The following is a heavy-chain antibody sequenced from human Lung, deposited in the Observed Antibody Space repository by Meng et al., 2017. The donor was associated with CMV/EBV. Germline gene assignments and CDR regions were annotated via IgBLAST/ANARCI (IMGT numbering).Heavy chain of an antibody. V-gene: IGHV4-4*03. D-gene: IGHD3-10*01. Sequence: ERLGGAGPTLVHASAVPALTGAVSGDSITNHNWWAGVRQPPGKGLEWIGEIPHRGSSAYNPSLKSRVSMSIDKSKNQFSLKLTSVTAADTAVYHCLRRSGGSVWGQGTLVTVFS. CDR3: LRRSGGSV. CDR2: IPHRGSS. J-gene: IGHJ1*01. CDR1: GDSITNHNW.